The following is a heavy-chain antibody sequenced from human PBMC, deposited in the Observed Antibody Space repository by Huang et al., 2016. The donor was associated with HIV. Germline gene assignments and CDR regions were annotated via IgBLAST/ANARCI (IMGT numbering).Heavy chain of an antibody. D-gene: IGHD3-16*02. J-gene: IGHJ2*01. CDR2: IKQDGSEK. V-gene: IGHV3-7*01. CDR1: GFTFSNYW. CDR3: ARDYVWGSYRPTYWYFDF. Sequence: DVQLVESGGGLVQPGGSLRLSCAASGFTFSNYWMSWVRQAPGRGLEWGANIKQDGSEKNYVDSVKGRFTISRDNANNLLYLQMNSLRAEDTAVYYCARDYVWGSYRPTYWYFDFWGRGTLVTVSS.